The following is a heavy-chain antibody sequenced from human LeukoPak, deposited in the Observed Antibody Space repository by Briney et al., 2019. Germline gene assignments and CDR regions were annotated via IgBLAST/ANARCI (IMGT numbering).Heavy chain of an antibody. Sequence: GASVKVSCKASGYTFTSYAMHWVRQAPGQRLEWMGWINAGNGNTKYSQKFQGRVTITRDTSASTAYMELSSLRSEDTAVYYCAREALYDSSGYRRLAGWYFDLWGRGTLVTVSS. V-gene: IGHV1-3*01. CDR3: AREALYDSSGYRRLAGWYFDL. J-gene: IGHJ2*01. CDR2: INAGNGNT. D-gene: IGHD3-22*01. CDR1: GYTFTSYA.